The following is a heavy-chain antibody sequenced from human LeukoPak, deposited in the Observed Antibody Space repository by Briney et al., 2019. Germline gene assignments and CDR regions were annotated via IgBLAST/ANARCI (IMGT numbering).Heavy chain of an antibody. J-gene: IGHJ3*02. CDR2: ISYDGSNK. CDR3: ARGPYYDFWSGSLSDAFDI. V-gene: IGHV3-30*03. D-gene: IGHD3-3*01. CDR1: GFTFSSYG. Sequence: GRSLRPSCAASGFTFSSYGMHWVRQAPGKGLEWVAVISYDGSNKYYADSVKGRFTISRDNSKNTLYLQMNSLRAEDTAVYYCARGPYYDFWSGSLSDAFDIWGQGTMVTVSS.